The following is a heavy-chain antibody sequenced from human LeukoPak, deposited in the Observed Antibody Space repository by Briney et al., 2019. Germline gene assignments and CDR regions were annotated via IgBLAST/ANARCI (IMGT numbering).Heavy chain of an antibody. J-gene: IGHJ6*03. CDR3: ARDTGGYSYGSHYYMDV. Sequence: ASVKVSCKASGYTFTSYYMHWVRQAPGQGLEWVGIINPSGDPTTYAQKFQGRVTMTSDMSTYTAYMELSSLRSEDTAVYYCARDTGGYSYGSHYYMDVWGKGTTVTISS. CDR2: INPSGDPT. D-gene: IGHD5-18*01. V-gene: IGHV1-46*01. CDR1: GYTFTSYY.